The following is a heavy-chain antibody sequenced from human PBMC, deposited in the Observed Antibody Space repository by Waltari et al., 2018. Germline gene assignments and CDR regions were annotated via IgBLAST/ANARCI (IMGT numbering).Heavy chain of an antibody. Sequence: QVQLVESGGGVVRPGGSLRLSGTAAGSTFSQYTMHWVRQAPGKGLEWVAITSHDGANKYYAGSVVGRFTISRDNSKNTVYLQMNSLRVEDTAVYYCARDLGSGWYYFDSWGQGTLVTVSS. CDR3: ARDLGSGWYYFDS. CDR1: GSTFSQYT. D-gene: IGHD6-19*01. V-gene: IGHV3-30-3*01. J-gene: IGHJ4*02. CDR2: TSHDGANK.